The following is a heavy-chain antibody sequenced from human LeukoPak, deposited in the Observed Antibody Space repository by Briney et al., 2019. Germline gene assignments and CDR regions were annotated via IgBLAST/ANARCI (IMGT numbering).Heavy chain of an antibody. Sequence: SETLSLTCTVSGDSISSILYYWGWIRQPPGKGLEWIGSLYYSGSTYYNPSLKSRVTISVDTSKNQFSLKLSSVTAADTAVYYCATSIGVPRDAFDIWGQGTMVIVSS. CDR1: GDSISSILYY. CDR2: LYYSGST. J-gene: IGHJ3*02. V-gene: IGHV4-39*01. D-gene: IGHD6-19*01. CDR3: ATSIGVPRDAFDI.